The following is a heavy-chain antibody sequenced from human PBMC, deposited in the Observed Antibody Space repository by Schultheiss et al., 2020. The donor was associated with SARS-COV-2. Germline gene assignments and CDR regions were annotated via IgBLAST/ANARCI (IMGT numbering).Heavy chain of an antibody. CDR2: IYYRTGAT. CDR1: GVSSASMSSYY. D-gene: IGHD5-24*01. J-gene: IGHJ6*02. Sequence: SETLSLTCAVSGVSSASMSSYYWSWVRQPAGKGLEWIGRIYYRTGATYYNPSLNSRVTVSLDTSNNQFSLNLISATAADTAVYYCARSYNNYAMDVWGQGTTVTVSS. V-gene: IGHV4-4*07. CDR3: ARSYNNYAMDV.